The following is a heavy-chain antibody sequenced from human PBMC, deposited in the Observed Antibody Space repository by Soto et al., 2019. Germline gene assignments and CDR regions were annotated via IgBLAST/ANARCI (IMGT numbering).Heavy chain of an antibody. CDR2: ISGSGGST. Sequence: PGGSLRLSCAASGFTFSSYAMSWVRQAPGKGLEWVSAISGSGGSTYYADSVKGRLTISRDNSKNTLYLQMNSLRAEDTAVYYCGGYCSSTSCYGKHYYYYGMDVWGQGTTVTVSS. CDR1: GFTFSSYA. D-gene: IGHD2-2*01. CDR3: GGYCSSTSCYGKHYYYYGMDV. V-gene: IGHV3-23*01. J-gene: IGHJ6*02.